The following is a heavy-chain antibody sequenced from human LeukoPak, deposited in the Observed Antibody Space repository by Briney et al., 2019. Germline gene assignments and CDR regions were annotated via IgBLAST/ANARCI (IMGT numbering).Heavy chain of an antibody. CDR1: GGSISSYY. CDR2: IYYSGST. J-gene: IGHJ1*01. D-gene: IGHD2-2*02. Sequence: SETLSLTCTVSGGSISSYYWSWIRQPPGKGLEWIGYIYYSGSTNYNPSLKSRVTISVDTSKNQFSLKLSSVTAADTAVYYCASGGPIVVVPAAIINRVYFQHWGQGTLVTVSS. V-gene: IGHV4-59*01. CDR3: ASGGPIVVVPAAIINRVYFQH.